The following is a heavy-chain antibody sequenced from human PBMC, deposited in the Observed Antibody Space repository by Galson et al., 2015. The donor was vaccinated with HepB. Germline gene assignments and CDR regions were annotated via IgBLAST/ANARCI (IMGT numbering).Heavy chain of an antibody. CDR2: IWYDGSNK. CDR1: GFTFSSYG. J-gene: IGHJ5*02. D-gene: IGHD2-2*01. V-gene: IGHV3-33*01. CDR3: ARVPGTLGYCSSTSCAPWFDP. Sequence: SLRLSCAASGFTFSSYGMHWVRQAPGKGLEWVAVIWYDGSNKYYADSVKGRFTISRDNSKNTLYLQMNSLRAEDTAVYYCARVPGTLGYCSSTSCAPWFDPWGQGTLVTVSS.